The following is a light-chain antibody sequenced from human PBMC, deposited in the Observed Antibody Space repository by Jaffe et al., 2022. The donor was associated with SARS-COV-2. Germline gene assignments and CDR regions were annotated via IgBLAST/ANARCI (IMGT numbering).Light chain of an antibody. Sequence: ETVLTQSPATLSLSPGERATLSCRASENVDISLAWYQQKPGQAPRLLIYDASNRATGIPARFSGSGSGTDFTLTISSLEPEDFAVYYCQQRRNWPPLTFGGGTKVEIK. CDR2: DAS. CDR1: ENVDIS. J-gene: IGKJ4*01. V-gene: IGKV3-11*01. CDR3: QQRRNWPPLT.